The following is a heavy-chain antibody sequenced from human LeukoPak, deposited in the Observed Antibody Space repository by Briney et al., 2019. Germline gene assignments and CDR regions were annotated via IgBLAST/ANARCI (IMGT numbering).Heavy chain of an antibody. V-gene: IGHV5-10-1*01. CDR3: ARHSRGPMIVVAD. CDR1: GYSFTSYW. Sequence: GESLRISCEGSGYSFTSYWISWGRQMPGKGLEWMGRIDPSDSYTDYSPSFQGHVTISADKSISTAYLQWGSLKASDTAMYYCARHSRGPMIVVADWGQGTLVTVSS. CDR2: IDPSDSYT. J-gene: IGHJ4*02. D-gene: IGHD3-22*01.